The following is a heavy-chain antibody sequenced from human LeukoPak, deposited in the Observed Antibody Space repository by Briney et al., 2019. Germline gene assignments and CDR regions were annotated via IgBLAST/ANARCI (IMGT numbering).Heavy chain of an antibody. D-gene: IGHD2-8*01. CDR3: AAHVNDAGDFGY. CDR1: GFTFSSYW. V-gene: IGHV3-7*01. J-gene: IGHJ4*02. Sequence: PGGSLRLSCAASGFTFSSYWMTWVRQAPEKGLEWVANIKQDGSEKYYVDSVKGRFTISRDSAKISLFLQMNNLRAEDTAVYYCAAHVNDAGDFGYWGQGTLVAVSS. CDR2: IKQDGSEK.